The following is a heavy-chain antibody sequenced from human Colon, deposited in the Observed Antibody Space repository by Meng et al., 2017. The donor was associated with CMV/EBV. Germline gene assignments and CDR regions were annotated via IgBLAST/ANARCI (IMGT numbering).Heavy chain of an antibody. CDR2: TRNKANSYTT. V-gene: IGHV3-72*01. Sequence: LRLSCAASRFPFSDYYMDWVRQAPGKGLEWVGRTRNKANSYTTEYAASVKGRFTISRDDSKNSVYLQMNSLKTEDTAVYYCARTYDYWGQGTLVTVSS. CDR3: ARTYDY. CDR1: RFPFSDYY. J-gene: IGHJ4*02.